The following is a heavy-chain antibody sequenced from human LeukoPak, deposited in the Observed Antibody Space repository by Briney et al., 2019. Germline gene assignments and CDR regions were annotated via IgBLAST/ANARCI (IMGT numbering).Heavy chain of an antibody. V-gene: IGHV3-23*01. CDR1: GITLSNYG. D-gene: IGHD3-22*01. CDR3: AKRGVVIRVILVGFHKEAYYFDS. Sequence: GRSLRLSCAASGITLSNYGMTWVRQAPGKGLEWDAGISDTGGSTNYADSVKGRFTISRDNPKNTLYLQMNSLRAEDTAVYFCAKRGVVIRVILVGFHKEAYYFDSWGQGALVTVSS. CDR2: ISDTGGST. J-gene: IGHJ4*02.